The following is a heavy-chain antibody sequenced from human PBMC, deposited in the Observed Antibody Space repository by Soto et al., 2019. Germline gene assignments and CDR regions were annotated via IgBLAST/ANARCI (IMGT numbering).Heavy chain of an antibody. V-gene: IGHV3-30-3*01. CDR2: ISYDGSNK. D-gene: IGHD2-15*01. CDR3: ARALVGYLDY. Sequence: GGSLRLSCAASGFIFSSYALHWVRQAPGKGLEWVSLISYDGSNKYYADSVKGRFTISRDNSKNTLYLQMNSLRADDTAVYYCARALVGYLDYWGQGTLVTVSS. J-gene: IGHJ4*02. CDR1: GFIFSSYA.